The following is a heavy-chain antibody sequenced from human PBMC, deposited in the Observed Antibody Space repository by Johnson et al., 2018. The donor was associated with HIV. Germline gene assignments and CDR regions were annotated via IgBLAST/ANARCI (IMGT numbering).Heavy chain of an antibody. J-gene: IGHJ3*02. V-gene: IGHV3-30*04. D-gene: IGHD4-17*01. CDR1: GFTFSSSA. CDR2: ISYDGSNK. CDR3: AKTRTTVTTIDAFDI. Sequence: QVQLVESGGGVVQPGKSLRLSCAASGFTFSSSAMHWVRQAPGQGLQWVAVISYDGSNKYYADSVTGRFTISRDNSKHTLYLQMNSLRAEDTAVYYCAKTRTTVTTIDAFDIWGQGTMVPVSS.